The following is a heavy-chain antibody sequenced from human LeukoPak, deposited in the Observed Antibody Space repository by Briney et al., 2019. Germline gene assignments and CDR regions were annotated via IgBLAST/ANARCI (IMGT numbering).Heavy chain of an antibody. CDR1: GFIFSKYC. J-gene: IGHJ4*02. V-gene: IGHV3-7*01. D-gene: IGHD3-16*02. CDR3: ARDSSDGGTSSYRQSDY. CDR2: MKQDGSEK. Sequence: GGSLRLSCEASGFIFSKYCMSWVRQAPGKGPEWVANMKQDGSEKFYMDSVKGRFTISRDNANNSLYLQMNNLSAEDTAVYYCARDSSDGGTSSYRQSDYWGQGTLVTVSS.